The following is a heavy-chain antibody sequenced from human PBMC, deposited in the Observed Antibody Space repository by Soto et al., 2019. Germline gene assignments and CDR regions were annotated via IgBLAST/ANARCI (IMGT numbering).Heavy chain of an antibody. Sequence: QVQLQESGPGLVKPSGTLSLTCAVSGGSISSYTWWSWVRQPPGKGLAWIGEIYHSGSTNYNPSLKSRVTISVDTSKNQFSLKLSSVTAADTAVYYCARRDSGRPLDVWGQGTMVTVSS. CDR1: GGSISSYTW. V-gene: IGHV4-4*02. CDR3: ARRDSGRPLDV. J-gene: IGHJ3*01. CDR2: IYHSGST. D-gene: IGHD1-26*01.